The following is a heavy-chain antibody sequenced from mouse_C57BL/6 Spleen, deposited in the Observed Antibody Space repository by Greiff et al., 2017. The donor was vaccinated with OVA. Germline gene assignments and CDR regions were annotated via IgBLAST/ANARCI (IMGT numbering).Heavy chain of an antibody. J-gene: IGHJ2*01. CDR2: IDPEDGDT. Sequence: VHVKQSGAELVRPGASVKLSCTASGFNIKDYYMHWVKQRPEQGLEWIGRIDPEDGDTEYAPKFQGKATMTADTSSNTAYLQLSSLTSEDTAVYYCTTLTGTEDFDYWGQGTTLTVSS. V-gene: IGHV14-1*01. CDR1: GFNIKDYY. D-gene: IGHD4-1*01. CDR3: TTLTGTEDFDY.